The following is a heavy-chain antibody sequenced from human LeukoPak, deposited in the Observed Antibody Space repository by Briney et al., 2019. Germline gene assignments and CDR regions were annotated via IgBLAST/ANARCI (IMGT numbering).Heavy chain of an antibody. V-gene: IGHV4-39*01. D-gene: IGHD2-2*01. CDR3: ARHPSLSRFSFDY. CDR2: IYSSGTT. J-gene: IGHJ4*02. CDR1: GGSLTNTNYY. Sequence: PSETLSFTCTVSGGSLTNTNYYWGWIRQPPGKGLEWIGSIYSSGTTYYNPSLKSRVTISVDASKNQFSLKLTSVTAADTAVYYCARHPSLSRFSFDYWGQGTLVTVSS.